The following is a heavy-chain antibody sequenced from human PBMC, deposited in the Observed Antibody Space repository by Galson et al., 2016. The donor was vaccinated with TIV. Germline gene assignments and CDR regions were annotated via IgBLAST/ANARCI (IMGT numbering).Heavy chain of an antibody. J-gene: IGHJ6*02. D-gene: IGHD3-22*01. CDR3: ARDRGSMTMILVVDYYYGMDV. CDR1: GYTFSKYG. V-gene: IGHV1-18*04. Sequence: SVKVSCKASGYTFSKYGISWVRRAPGQGLEWMGWISGHSGNTDYARKFQGRLVMTTGTSTGTAFMEVRSQTSDDTAVYYCARDRGSMTMILVVDYYYGMDVWGQGTTVTVSS. CDR2: ISGHSGNT.